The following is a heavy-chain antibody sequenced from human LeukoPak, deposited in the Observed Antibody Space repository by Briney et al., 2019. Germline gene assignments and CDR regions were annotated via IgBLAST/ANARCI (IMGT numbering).Heavy chain of an antibody. CDR1: GYTFTSYG. Sequence: ASVKVSCKASGYTFTSYGIGWVRQPPGQGLEWMGWISAYNGNTNCAQKLQGRVTMTTDTSTSTAYMELRSLRSDDTAVYYCARDLEVRGVIIPLNWFDPWGQGTLVTVSS. CDR2: ISAYNGNT. V-gene: IGHV1-18*01. CDR3: ARDLEVRGVIIPLNWFDP. J-gene: IGHJ5*02. D-gene: IGHD3-10*01.